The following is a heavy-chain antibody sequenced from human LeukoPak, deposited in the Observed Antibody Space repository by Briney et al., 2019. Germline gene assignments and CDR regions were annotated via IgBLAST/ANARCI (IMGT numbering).Heavy chain of an antibody. Sequence: SESLSLTCTVSGGSIGISSYYWGWIRQAPGKGLEWIGGIYYSGSTYYNPSLKSRVTISVDTSKNQFSLKLSSVTAADTAVYYCARRRYYDSSGCFDYWGQGTLVTVSP. CDR2: IYYSGST. CDR3: ARRRYYDSSGCFDY. CDR1: GGSIGISSYY. J-gene: IGHJ4*02. V-gene: IGHV4-39*01. D-gene: IGHD3-22*01.